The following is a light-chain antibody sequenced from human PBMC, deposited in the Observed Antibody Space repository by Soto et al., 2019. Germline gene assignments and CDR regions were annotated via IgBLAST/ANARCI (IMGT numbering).Light chain of an antibody. V-gene: IGKV3D-20*02. J-gene: IGKJ5*01. CDR3: QQRYIWPPIT. Sequence: EIVLTQSPGTLSFSPGERATLSCRASQSVSSSYLAWYQQKPGQAPRLLIYGASSRATGIPDRFSGSGSGTDFTLTISRLEPEDFAVYYCQQRYIWPPITFGQGTRLEIK. CDR1: QSVSSSY. CDR2: GAS.